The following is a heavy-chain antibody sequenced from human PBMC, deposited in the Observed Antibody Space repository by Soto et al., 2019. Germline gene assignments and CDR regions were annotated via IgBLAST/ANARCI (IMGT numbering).Heavy chain of an antibody. J-gene: IGHJ5*02. CDR3: ASLDPRYFDWFPGFDP. CDR1: GFTFSSYS. D-gene: IGHD3-9*01. Sequence: PGGSLRLSCAASGFTFSSYSMNWVRQAPGKGLEWVSSISSSSSYIYYADSVKGRFTISRDNAKNSLYLQMNSLRAEDTAVYYCASLDPRYFDWFPGFDPWGQGTLVTVSS. CDR2: ISSSSSYI. V-gene: IGHV3-21*01.